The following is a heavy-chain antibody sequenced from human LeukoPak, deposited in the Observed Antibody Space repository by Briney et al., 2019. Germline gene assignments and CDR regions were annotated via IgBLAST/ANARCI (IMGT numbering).Heavy chain of an antibody. Sequence: AGGSLRLSCAASGFTFSSYAMHRVRQAPGKGLEWVAVISYDGSNKYYADSVKGRFTISRDNSKNTLYLQMNSLRAEDTAVYYCAKGIFLNGSGSHDVTDYWGQGTLVTVPS. V-gene: IGHV3-30*04. J-gene: IGHJ4*02. D-gene: IGHD3-10*01. CDR1: GFTFSSYA. CDR2: ISYDGSNK. CDR3: AKGIFLNGSGSHDVTDY.